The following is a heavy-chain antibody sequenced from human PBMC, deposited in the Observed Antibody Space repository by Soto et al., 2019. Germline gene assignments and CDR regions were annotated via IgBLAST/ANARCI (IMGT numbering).Heavy chain of an antibody. V-gene: IGHV3-15*07. D-gene: IGHD5-12*01. CDR1: GFRFSNVW. J-gene: IGHJ6*02. CDR3: TPASSLDLLATIPPGSNYGMYV. CDR2: IKSKADGGTT. Sequence: RSPSLSCADSGFRFSNVWMNSVREAPGKGLEWGGRIKSKADGGTTDYAAPVKGRFTISRDDSKNTLCLHMYSLKTGDTAVYNCTPASSLDLLATIPPGSNYGMYVCGEASTLTFPS.